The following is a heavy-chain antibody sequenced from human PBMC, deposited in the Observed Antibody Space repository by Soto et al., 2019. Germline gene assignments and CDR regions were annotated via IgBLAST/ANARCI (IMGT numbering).Heavy chain of an antibody. CDR2: MNPNSGNT. Sequence: EASVKVSCKASGYTFTSYDINWVRQATGQGLEWMGWMNPNSGNTGYAQKFQGRVTMTRNTSISTAYMELSSLRSEDTAVYYCARMGFGGYCSGGSCYSVYYYYMDVWGKGTTVPSP. V-gene: IGHV1-8*01. D-gene: IGHD2-15*01. CDR1: GYTFTSYD. CDR3: ARMGFGGYCSGGSCYSVYYYYMDV. J-gene: IGHJ6*03.